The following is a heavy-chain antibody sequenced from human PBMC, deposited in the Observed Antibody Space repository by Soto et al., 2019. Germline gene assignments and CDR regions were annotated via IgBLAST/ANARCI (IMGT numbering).Heavy chain of an antibody. Sequence: PGGSLRLSCAASGFTFSSYAMSWVRQAPGKGLEWVSAISGSGGSTYYADSVKGRFTISRDNSKNTLYLQMNSLRAEDTAVYYCATTYSSTWYRDYYGMNVWGQGTTVTVSS. CDR1: GFTFSSYA. D-gene: IGHD6-13*01. J-gene: IGHJ6*02. V-gene: IGHV3-23*01. CDR3: ATTYSSTWYRDYYGMNV. CDR2: ISGSGGST.